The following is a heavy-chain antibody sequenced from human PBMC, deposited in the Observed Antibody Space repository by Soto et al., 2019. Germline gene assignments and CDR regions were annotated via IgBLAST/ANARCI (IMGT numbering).Heavy chain of an antibody. CDR1: GGSFSGYY. CDR2: INHSGST. J-gene: IGHJ3*02. D-gene: IGHD2-15*01. Sequence: SETLSLTCAVYGGSFSGYYWSWIRQPPGKGLEWIGEINHSGSTNYNPSLKSRVTISVDTSKNQFSLKLSSVTAADTAVYYCARGPYCSGGSCYNACDIWGQGTMVTVS. V-gene: IGHV4-34*01. CDR3: ARGPYCSGGSCYNACDI.